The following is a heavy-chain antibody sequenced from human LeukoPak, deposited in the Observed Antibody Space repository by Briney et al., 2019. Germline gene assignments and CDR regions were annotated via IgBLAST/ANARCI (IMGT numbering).Heavy chain of an antibody. J-gene: IGHJ3*02. Sequence: ASVKVSCKASGYTFTGYYMHWVRQAPGQGLEWMGWINPNSGGTNYAQKFQGRVTMTRDTSISTAYMELSRLRSDDTAVYYCARVPRPSRIAAAGTPDAFDIWGQGTMVTVSS. CDR3: ARVPRPSRIAAAGTPDAFDI. D-gene: IGHD6-13*01. CDR2: INPNSGGT. V-gene: IGHV1-2*02. CDR1: GYTFTGYY.